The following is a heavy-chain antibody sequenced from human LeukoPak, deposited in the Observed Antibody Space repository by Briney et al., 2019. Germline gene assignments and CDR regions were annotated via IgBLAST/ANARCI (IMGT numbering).Heavy chain of an antibody. Sequence: PGGSLRLSCAASGFTFSSYWMSWVRQAPGKGLEWVANIKQDGSEKFYVDSMKGRFTISRDNAKKSLYLQMNSLRAEDTAVYYCARDRYGSGSYYVYDYWGQGTLVTVSS. CDR2: IKQDGSEK. CDR1: GFTFSSYW. V-gene: IGHV3-7*03. CDR3: ARDRYGSGSYYVYDY. D-gene: IGHD3-10*01. J-gene: IGHJ4*02.